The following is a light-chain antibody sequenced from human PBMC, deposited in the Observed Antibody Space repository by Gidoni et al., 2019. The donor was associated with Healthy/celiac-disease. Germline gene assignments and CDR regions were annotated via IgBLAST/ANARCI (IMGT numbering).Light chain of an antibody. J-gene: IGLJ1*01. CDR3: SSYTSSSTVYV. CDR1: SSDVGGYNY. V-gene: IGLV2-14*01. Sequence: QSALTQPAYVSGYPGEPIPISCTGTSSDVGGYNYVSWYQQHPGKAPKLIIYDVSNRPSGVSNRFSGSKSGNTASLTISGLQAEDEADYYCSSYTSSSTVYVFGTGTKVTVL. CDR2: DVS.